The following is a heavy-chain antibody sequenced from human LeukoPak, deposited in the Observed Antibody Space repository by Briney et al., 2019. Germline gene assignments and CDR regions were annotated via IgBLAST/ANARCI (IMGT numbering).Heavy chain of an antibody. CDR1: GGSISSYY. V-gene: IGHV4-59*01. CDR3: ASQLGGTTFH. D-gene: IGHD1-1*01. J-gene: IGHJ4*02. Sequence: SETLSLTCTVSGGSISSYYWSWIRQPPGEGLEWIGYVYHSGSTNYNPSLKSRVTISLDTSKTQFSLRLTSVTAADTAVYYCASQLGGTTFHWGQGALVTVSS. CDR2: VYHSGST.